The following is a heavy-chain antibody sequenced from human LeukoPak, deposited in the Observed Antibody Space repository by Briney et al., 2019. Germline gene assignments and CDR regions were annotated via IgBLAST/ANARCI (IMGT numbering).Heavy chain of an antibody. D-gene: IGHD6-13*01. Sequence: GGSLRLYCAAAGFTFSSYGMGWVRQAPGKGLEWVSGISGSGINTYYADSGKGRFTVSRDKSKNTLYLQMNSLRAEDTAVYYCAKGRSSTWYSAFDIWGQGTMVTVSS. CDR3: AKGRSSTWYSAFDI. V-gene: IGHV3-23*01. J-gene: IGHJ3*02. CDR1: GFTFSSYG. CDR2: ISGSGINT.